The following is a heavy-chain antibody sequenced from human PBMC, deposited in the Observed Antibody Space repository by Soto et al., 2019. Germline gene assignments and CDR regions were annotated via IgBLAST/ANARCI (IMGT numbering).Heavy chain of an antibody. J-gene: IGHJ4*02. Sequence: ASVKVSCKASGYTFTSYAMHWVRQAPGQRLEWMGWINAGNGNTKYSQKFQGRVTITRDTSASTAYMELSSLRSEDTAVYYCARPTPAYCGADCFAFWGQGTLVTVSS. CDR2: INAGNGNT. D-gene: IGHD2-21*01. V-gene: IGHV1-3*01. CDR3: ARPTPAYCGADCFAF. CDR1: GYTFTSYA.